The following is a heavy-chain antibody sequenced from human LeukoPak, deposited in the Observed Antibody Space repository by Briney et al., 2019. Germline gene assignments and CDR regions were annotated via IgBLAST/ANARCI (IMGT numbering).Heavy chain of an antibody. D-gene: IGHD3-22*01. CDR2: IYYSGST. J-gene: IGHJ4*02. V-gene: IGHV4-61*08. Sequence: PSQTLSLTCAVSGGSISSGGYSWSWIRQPPGKGLEWIGYIYYSGSTNYNPSLKSRVTISVDTSKNQFSLKLSSVTAADTAVYYCARGCGYYHICDYWGQGTLVTVSS. CDR1: GGSISSGGYS. CDR3: ARGCGYYHICDY.